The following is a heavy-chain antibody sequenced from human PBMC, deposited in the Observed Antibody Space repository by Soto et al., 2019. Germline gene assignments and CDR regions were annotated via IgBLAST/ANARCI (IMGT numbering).Heavy chain of an antibody. Sequence: DVQLEESGGDFVQPGGSLRLSCAASGFSFSSYWMYWVRQAPGKGLVWVSRMSGDGRTISHADSVRGRFTSSRDNTKNTLYLKMDSLRAEDTALYYCARGDVAVPTALYYWGQGTLVTVSS. D-gene: IGHD2-2*01. CDR2: MSGDGRTI. J-gene: IGHJ4*02. CDR1: GFSFSSYW. V-gene: IGHV3-74*01. CDR3: ARGDVAVPTALYY.